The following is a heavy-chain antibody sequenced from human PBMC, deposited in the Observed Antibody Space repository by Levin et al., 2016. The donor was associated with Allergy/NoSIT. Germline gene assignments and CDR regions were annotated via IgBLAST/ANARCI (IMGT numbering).Heavy chain of an antibody. CDR3: ASRGDTAVGTGFDF. Sequence: SETLSLTCIVSGGSISNYFWSWIRQPPGKGLEWIGYIDYSGSTNYNPSLKSRVTMSVDTSKNHFSLKLSSVTAADTAVYYCASRGDTAVGTGFDFWGQGTLVTVSS. J-gene: IGHJ4*02. D-gene: IGHD5-18*01. V-gene: IGHV4-59*08. CDR1: GGSISNYF. CDR2: IDYSGST.